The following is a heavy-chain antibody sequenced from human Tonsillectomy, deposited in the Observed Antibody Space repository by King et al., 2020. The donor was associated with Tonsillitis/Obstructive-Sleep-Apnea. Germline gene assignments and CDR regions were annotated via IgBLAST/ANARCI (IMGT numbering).Heavy chain of an antibody. D-gene: IGHD3-22*01. J-gene: IGHJ4*02. Sequence: HVQLVESGAEVKKPGASVKVSCKASGYTFINYGISWVRQAPGQGLEWMGWISVYNGKTNYAQKLQGRVTMTTDISTSTAYMELRSLRSDDTAVYYCARDHSYYDSTGDPDYWGQGTLVTVSS. CDR1: GYTFINYG. CDR3: ARDHSYYDSTGDPDY. CDR2: ISVYNGKT. V-gene: IGHV1-18*04.